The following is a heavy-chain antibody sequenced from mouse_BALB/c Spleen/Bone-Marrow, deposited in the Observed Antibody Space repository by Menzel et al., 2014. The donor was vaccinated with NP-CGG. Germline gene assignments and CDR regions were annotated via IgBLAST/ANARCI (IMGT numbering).Heavy chain of an antibody. CDR2: INPSNGRT. V-gene: IGHV1S81*02. Sequence: VQLQQSGAELVKPGASVKLSCKASGYTFTSYWMHWAKQRPGQGLEWIGEINPSNGRTNYNEKFKSKATLTVDKSSSTAYMQLSSLTSEDSAVYYCARGTFDYWGQGTTLTVSS. J-gene: IGHJ2*01. CDR3: ARGTFDY. CDR1: GYTFTSYW.